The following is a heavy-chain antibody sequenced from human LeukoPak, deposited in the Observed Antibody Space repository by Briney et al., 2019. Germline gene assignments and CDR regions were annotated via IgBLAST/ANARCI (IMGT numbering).Heavy chain of an antibody. CDR1: GGSISSGGYS. CDR2: IYYSGST. V-gene: IGHV4-30-4*01. D-gene: IGHD1-1*01. Sequence: SETLSLTCAVSGGSISSGGYSWSWLRQPPGTGLEWIGYIYYSGSTYYNPSLKSRVTISVDTSKNQFSLKLSSVTAADTAVYYCARETGTTSTTYYFDYWGQGTLVTVSS. CDR3: ARETGTTSTTYYFDY. J-gene: IGHJ4*02.